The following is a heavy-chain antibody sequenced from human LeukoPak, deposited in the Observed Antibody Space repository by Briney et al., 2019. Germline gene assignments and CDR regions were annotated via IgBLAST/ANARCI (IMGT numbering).Heavy chain of an antibody. V-gene: IGHV3-49*04. CDR2: IRSKAYGGTT. Sequence: PGGSLRLSFTASGFTFGDYAMSWVRLAPGKGLEWGGFIRSKAYGGTTEYAASVKGRFTISRDDSKSIAYLQMNSLKTEDTAVYYCTRHLAIASRPDDAFDIWGQGTMVTVSS. CDR1: GFTFGDYA. D-gene: IGHD6-6*01. J-gene: IGHJ3*02. CDR3: TRHLAIASRPDDAFDI.